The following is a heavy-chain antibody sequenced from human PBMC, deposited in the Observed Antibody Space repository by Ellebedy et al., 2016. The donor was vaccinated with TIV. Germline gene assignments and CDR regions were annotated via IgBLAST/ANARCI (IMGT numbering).Heavy chain of an antibody. CDR1: GYTFTSYD. D-gene: IGHD6-6*01. V-gene: IGHV1-8*01. Sequence: ASVKVSCXASGYTFTSYDINWVRQATGQGLEWMGWMNPNSGNTGYAQKFQGRVTMTRNTSISTAYMELSSLRSEDTAVYYCASWSIAARWGVFDYWGQGTLVTVSS. CDR3: ASWSIAARWGVFDY. J-gene: IGHJ4*02. CDR2: MNPNSGNT.